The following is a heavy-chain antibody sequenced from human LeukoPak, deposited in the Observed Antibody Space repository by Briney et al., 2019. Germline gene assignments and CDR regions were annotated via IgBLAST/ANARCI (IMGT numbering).Heavy chain of an antibody. D-gene: IGHD3-16*01. V-gene: IGHV1-2*02. CDR2: INPNSGGT. CDR1: GYTFTGYY. Sequence: ASVKVSCKASGYTFTGYYMHWVRQAPGQGLEWMGWINPNSGGTNYAQKFQGRVTMTRDTSISAAYMDLGRLRSDDTAVYYCARARGGTTSPYFDYWGQGTLVTVSS. J-gene: IGHJ4*02. CDR3: ARARGGTTSPYFDY.